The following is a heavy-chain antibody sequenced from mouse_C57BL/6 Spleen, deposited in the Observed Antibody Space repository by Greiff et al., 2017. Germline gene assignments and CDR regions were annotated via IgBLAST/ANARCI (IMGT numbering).Heavy chain of an antibody. Sequence: EVKVVESGGGLVQSGRSLRLSCATSGFTFSDFYMEWVRQAPGKGLEWIAARRNKANDYTTEYSASVKGRFIVSRDTSQSILYLQMNALRAEDTAIYYCARDASYDGWFAYWGQGTLVTVSA. CDR3: ARDASYDGWFAY. J-gene: IGHJ3*01. CDR2: RRNKANDYTT. CDR1: GFTFSDFY. V-gene: IGHV7-1*01. D-gene: IGHD2-12*01.